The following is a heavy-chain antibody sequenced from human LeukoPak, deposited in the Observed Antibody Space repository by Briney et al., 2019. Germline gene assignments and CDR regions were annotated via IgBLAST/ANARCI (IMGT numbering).Heavy chain of an antibody. D-gene: IGHD6-13*01. CDR1: GFTFSNYG. CDR3: ARGLADSSAWYGDWFDP. J-gene: IGHJ5*02. V-gene: IGHV3-30*19. CDR2: ISFDGDNT. Sequence: GGSLRLSCAASGFTFSNYGIHWVRPAPGKGLEWVAVISFDGDNTYYAESVKGRFTISRDNSKNTVYLQMNNLRGDDTAVYHCARGLADSSAWYGDWFDPWGQGSLVTVSS.